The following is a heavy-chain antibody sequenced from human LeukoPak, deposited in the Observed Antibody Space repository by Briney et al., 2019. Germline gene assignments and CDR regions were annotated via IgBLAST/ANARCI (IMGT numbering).Heavy chain of an antibody. D-gene: IGHD3-3*01. CDR3: ARFSRVEWSF. CDR1: GFTFSNYW. Sequence: GGSLRLSCAASGFTFSNYWMSWVRQAPGKGLEWVANIKQDGSVKQYVDPIKGRFTISRDNAKNTLYLQMDSLRVEDTAVYYCARFSRVEWSFWGQGTLVTVSS. J-gene: IGHJ4*02. V-gene: IGHV3-7*01. CDR2: IKQDGSVK.